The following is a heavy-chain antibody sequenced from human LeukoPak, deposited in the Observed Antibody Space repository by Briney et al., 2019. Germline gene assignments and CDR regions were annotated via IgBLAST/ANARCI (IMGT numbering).Heavy chain of an antibody. J-gene: IGHJ6*02. CDR2: IYPGDSDT. D-gene: IGHD2-2*01. V-gene: IGHV5-51*01. Sequence: GESLKISCKGSGYSFSTYWIGWVRLMPGKGLEWLGIIYPGDSDTRYSPSFQGQVTISADKSLTTAYPQWSSLKASDTAMYYCARRPAHYYGMDVWGQGTTVTVSS. CDR3: ARRPAHYYGMDV. CDR1: GYSFSTYW.